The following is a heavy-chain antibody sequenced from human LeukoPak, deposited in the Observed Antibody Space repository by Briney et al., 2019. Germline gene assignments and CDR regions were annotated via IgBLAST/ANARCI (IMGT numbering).Heavy chain of an antibody. CDR2: VYFIGGT. D-gene: IGHD3-3*01. V-gene: IGHV4-30-4*08. CDR1: GDSVSSTDYY. Sequence: SETLSLTCTVSGDSVSSTDYYWSWVRQAPGKGLELIGYVYFIGGTYYNPSLRSRLTISGDSSKNQFSLRLKSVTAADTAVYYCARVSTANYDVWSGYYTASWFDPWGQGALVTVSS. CDR3: ARVSTANYDVWSGYYTASWFDP. J-gene: IGHJ5*02.